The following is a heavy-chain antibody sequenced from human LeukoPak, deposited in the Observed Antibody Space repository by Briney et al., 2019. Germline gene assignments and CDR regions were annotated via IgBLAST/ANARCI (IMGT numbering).Heavy chain of an antibody. CDR2: ISGDGGST. Sequence: QPGGSLRLSCAASGFTFDDYAMHWVRQAPGKGLEWVSLISGDGGSTYYADSVKGRFTISRDNSKNSLYLQMNSLRTEDTALYYCAKGFGGNPLGLLVDYWGQGTLVTDSS. D-gene: IGHD4-23*01. CDR1: GFTFDDYA. CDR3: AKGFGGNPLGLLVDY. V-gene: IGHV3-43*02. J-gene: IGHJ4*02.